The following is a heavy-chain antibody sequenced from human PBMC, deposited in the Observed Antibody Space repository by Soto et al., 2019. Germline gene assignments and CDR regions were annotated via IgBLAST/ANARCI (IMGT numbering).Heavy chain of an antibody. CDR3: LFWTPPFDY. Sequence: EVHLVESGGDLVQPGGSLRLSCAASGFTVSNIYMRWVRQAPGKGLEWVSSIHSGVNADYADSVKDRFTISRDNSKNPLHLQMDNLRVDDTAMYYCLFWTPPFDYWGQGILVTVSA. D-gene: IGHD3-3*01. CDR1: GFTVSNIY. CDR2: IHSGVNA. V-gene: IGHV3-66*01. J-gene: IGHJ4*02.